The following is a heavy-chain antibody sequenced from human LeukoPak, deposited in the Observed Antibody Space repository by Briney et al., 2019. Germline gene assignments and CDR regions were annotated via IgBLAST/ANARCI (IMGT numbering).Heavy chain of an antibody. CDR1: GFSFSNYA. V-gene: IGHV3-23*01. D-gene: IGHD5-12*01. Sequence: GGSLRLSCGASGFSFSNYAMSWVRQAPGKGLEWVSGINDSGSTRFYEDSVKGRFTSSRDNPKNTLYLQMNGLRVEDTAVYYCAKDMQTWPRFPDYWGQGTLVTVSS. J-gene: IGHJ4*02. CDR3: AKDMQTWPRFPDY. CDR2: INDSGSTR.